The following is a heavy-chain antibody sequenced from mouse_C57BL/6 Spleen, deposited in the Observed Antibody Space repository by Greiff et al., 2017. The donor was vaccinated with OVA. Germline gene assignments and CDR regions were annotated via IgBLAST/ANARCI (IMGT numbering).Heavy chain of an antibody. CDR1: GYTFTSYW. CDR3: ARRDWEDY. V-gene: IGHV1-50*01. J-gene: IGHJ2*01. CDR2: IDPSDSYT. Sequence: VQLQQPGAELVKPGASVKLSCKASGYTFTSYWMQWVKQRPGQGLEWIGEIDPSDSYTNYNQKFKGKATLTVDTSSSTAYMQLSSLTSEDSAVYYWARRDWEDYWGQGTTLTVSS. D-gene: IGHD4-1*01.